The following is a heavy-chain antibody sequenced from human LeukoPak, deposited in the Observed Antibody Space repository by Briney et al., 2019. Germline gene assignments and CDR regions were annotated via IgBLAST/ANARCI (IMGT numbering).Heavy chain of an antibody. CDR1: GYTFTGYY. D-gene: IGHD6-13*01. V-gene: IGHV1-2*02. Sequence: ASVKVSCKASGYTFTGYYMHWVRQAPGQGLEWMGWINPNSGGTNYAQKFQGRVTMTRDTSISTAYMELSRLRSDDTAVYYCARISILHEIRRSSSYVYYFDYWGQGTLVTVSS. CDR2: INPNSGGT. CDR3: ARISILHEIRRSSSYVYYFDY. J-gene: IGHJ4*02.